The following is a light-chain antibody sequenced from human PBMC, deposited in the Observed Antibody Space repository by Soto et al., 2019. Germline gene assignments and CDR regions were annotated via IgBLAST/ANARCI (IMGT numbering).Light chain of an antibody. Sequence: ERVMTQSPATLSVSPGERATLSCRASQSVGGDLAWYQQKPGQAPRLLIYGASSRATGIPDRFSGSGSGTDFTLTISRLEPEDFAVYYCQQYGSSPRTFGQGTKVDIK. CDR2: GAS. V-gene: IGKV3-20*01. CDR3: QQYGSSPRT. CDR1: QSVGGD. J-gene: IGKJ1*01.